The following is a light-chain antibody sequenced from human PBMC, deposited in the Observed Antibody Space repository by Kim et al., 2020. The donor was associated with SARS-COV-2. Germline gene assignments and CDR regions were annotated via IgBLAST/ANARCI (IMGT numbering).Light chain of an antibody. CDR3: QQRSNWPPIT. J-gene: IGKJ5*01. CDR1: QSVSSY. CDR2: DAS. V-gene: IGKV3-11*01. Sequence: STGERATLTWRASQSVSSYLAWYQQKPGKAPRLLIYDASNRATGIPARFSGSGSGTDFTLTISSLEPEDFAVYYCQQRSNWPPITFGQGTRLEIK.